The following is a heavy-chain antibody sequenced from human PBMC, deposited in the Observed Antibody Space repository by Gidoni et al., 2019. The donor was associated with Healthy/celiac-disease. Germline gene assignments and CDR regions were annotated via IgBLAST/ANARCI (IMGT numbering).Heavy chain of an antibody. CDR1: GYSISSGYY. J-gene: IGHJ6*02. CDR3: ARDGGGSYYYYYYGMDV. D-gene: IGHD1-26*01. V-gene: IGHV4-38-2*02. CDR2: IYHSGST. Sequence: QVQLQESGPGLVKPSETLSLTCTVSGYSISSGYYWGWIRQPPGKGLEWIGSIYHSGSTYYNPSLKSRVTISVDTSKNQFSLKLSSVTAADTAVYYCARDGGGSYYYYYYGMDVWGQGTTVTVSS.